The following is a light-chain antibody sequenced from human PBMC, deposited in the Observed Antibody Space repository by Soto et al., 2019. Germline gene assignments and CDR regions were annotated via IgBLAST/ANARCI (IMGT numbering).Light chain of an antibody. J-gene: IGKJ1*01. CDR3: QQYNSYSPTT. Sequence: DIQMTQSPSTLSASGGDRVTITCRASHSINYWLAWYQQKPGKAPNLLMYDASILESGVPSRFSGSGSGTEFTLTISSLQPDAFATYYCQQYNSYSPTTFGQGTKVEIK. CDR2: DAS. CDR1: HSINYW. V-gene: IGKV1-5*01.